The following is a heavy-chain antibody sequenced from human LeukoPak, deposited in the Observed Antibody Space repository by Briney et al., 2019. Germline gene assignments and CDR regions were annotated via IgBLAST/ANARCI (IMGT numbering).Heavy chain of an antibody. CDR2: MYNSGST. CDR3: ARGIESYGDYGY. Sequence: SETQSLTCTVSGGSISGSYWSWIRQPPGKGLEWIAYMYNSGSTNYNPSLKSRVTISIDTSKNQFSLMLSPLTAADTAIYYCARGIESYGDYGYWGQGILVTVSS. CDR1: GGSISGSY. V-gene: IGHV4-59*01. J-gene: IGHJ4*02. D-gene: IGHD4-17*01.